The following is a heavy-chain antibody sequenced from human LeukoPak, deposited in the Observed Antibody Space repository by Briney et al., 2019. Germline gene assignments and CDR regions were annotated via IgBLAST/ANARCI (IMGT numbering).Heavy chain of an antibody. CDR2: IYSGGST. J-gene: IGHJ4*02. CDR1: GFTVSSNY. D-gene: IGHD1-26*01. CDR3: ARDQQPWGSFDY. Sequence: GGSLRLSCAASGFTVSSNYMSWVRQAPGRGLEWVSVIYSGGSTYYADSVKGRFTISRDNSKNTPYLQMNSLRAEDTAVYYCARDQQPWGSFDYWGQGTLVTVSS. V-gene: IGHV3-53*01.